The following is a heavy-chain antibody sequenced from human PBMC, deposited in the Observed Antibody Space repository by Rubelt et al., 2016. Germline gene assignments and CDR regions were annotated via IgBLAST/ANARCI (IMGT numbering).Heavy chain of an antibody. Sequence: QVQLVQSGAQVKKPGASVKVSCKASGYTFTKYGVSWVRQAPGQGLEWMGWISTYNGNTNYAQKLQGRVTMTTDTSTSTAYKYLRSLRSDDTAVYYCAREIRGTAVAVDYWGQGTLVTVSS. D-gene: IGHD6-19*01. CDR2: ISTYNGNT. V-gene: IGHV1-18*01. J-gene: IGHJ4*02. CDR1: GYTFTKYG. CDR3: AREIRGTAVAVDY.